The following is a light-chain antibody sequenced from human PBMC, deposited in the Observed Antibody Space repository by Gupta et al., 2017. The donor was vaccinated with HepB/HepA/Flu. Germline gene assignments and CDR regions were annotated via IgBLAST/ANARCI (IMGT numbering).Light chain of an antibody. V-gene: IGLV10-54*01. CDR3: SVWVGRIGARM. J-gene: IGLJ3*02. CDR1: SSNVGKQG. CDR2: NNN. Sequence: QASLTQPPPVSNGLPQTATLTCTGNSSNVGKQGAAWLQHHHGHPPNLLSDNNNNRPSGISGKFFSSTTAGKASPMITGVQPEEEDADYCSVWVGRIGARMCGGGTTLTV.